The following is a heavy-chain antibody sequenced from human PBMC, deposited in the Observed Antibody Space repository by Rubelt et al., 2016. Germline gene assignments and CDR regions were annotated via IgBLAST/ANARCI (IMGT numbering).Heavy chain of an antibody. J-gene: IGHJ4*02. CDR3: ARDIAATGTVFDS. V-gene: IGHV3-30*04. Sequence: VRQAPGKGLEWVAVISYDGSKKFYADSAKGRFTISRDNSKSTLYVQLNSLRSEDTAVYHCARDIAATGTVFDSWGQGTLVIVSS. CDR2: ISYDGSKK. D-gene: IGHD6-13*01.